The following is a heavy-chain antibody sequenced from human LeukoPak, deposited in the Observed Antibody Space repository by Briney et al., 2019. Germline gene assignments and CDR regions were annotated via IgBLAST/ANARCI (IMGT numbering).Heavy chain of an antibody. CDR3: ARDRPLSGYDLSPFDS. J-gene: IGHJ4*02. Sequence: DSVKGRFTISRDNAKNSLSLQMNSLRAGDTAVYYCARDRPLSGYDLSPFDSWGQGTLVTVSS. D-gene: IGHD5-12*01. V-gene: IGHV3-7*01.